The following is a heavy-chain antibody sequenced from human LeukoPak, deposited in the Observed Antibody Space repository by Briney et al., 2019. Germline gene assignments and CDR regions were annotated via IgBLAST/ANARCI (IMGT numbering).Heavy chain of an antibody. V-gene: IGHV3-21*04. J-gene: IGHJ3*02. CDR1: GFTFSSYS. D-gene: IGHD1-26*01. CDR3: ARYRGAAVGAFDI. Sequence: PGGSLRLSCAAYGFTFSSYSMNWVRQAPGKGLEWVSSISSSSSYIYYADSVKGRFTISRDNAKNSLYLQMNSLRAEDTAVYYCARYRGAAVGAFDIWGQGTMVTVSS. CDR2: ISSSSSYI.